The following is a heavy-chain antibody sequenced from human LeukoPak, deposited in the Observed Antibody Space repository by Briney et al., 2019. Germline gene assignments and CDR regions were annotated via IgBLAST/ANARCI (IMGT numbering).Heavy chain of an antibody. J-gene: IGHJ6*02. CDR1: GYTFTGYY. CDR3: ARTAAAGTLHYYYGMDV. D-gene: IGHD6-13*01. V-gene: IGHV1-2*02. Sequence: ASVKVSCKASGYTFTGYYMHWVRQAPGQGLEWMGWINPNSGGTNYAQKFQGRVTMTRDTSISTAYMELSRLRSDDTAVYYCARTAAAGTLHYYYGMDVWSQGTTVTVSS. CDR2: INPNSGGT.